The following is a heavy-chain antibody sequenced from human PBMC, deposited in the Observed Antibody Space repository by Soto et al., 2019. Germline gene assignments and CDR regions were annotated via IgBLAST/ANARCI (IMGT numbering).Heavy chain of an antibody. Sequence: ASVKGSCKASGYTFTSYYMHWVRQAPGQGLEWMGIINPSGGSTSYAQKFQGRVTMTRDTSTSTVYMELSSLRSEDTAVYYCARGGYYDSSGYYKKFDYWGQGTLVTVSS. CDR3: ARGGYYDSSGYYKKFDY. V-gene: IGHV1-46*01. CDR1: GYTFTSYY. D-gene: IGHD3-22*01. CDR2: INPSGGST. J-gene: IGHJ4*02.